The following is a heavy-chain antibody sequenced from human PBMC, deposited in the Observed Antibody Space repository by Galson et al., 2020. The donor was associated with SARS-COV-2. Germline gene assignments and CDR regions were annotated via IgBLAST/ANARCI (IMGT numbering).Heavy chain of an antibody. J-gene: IGHJ3*02. D-gene: IGHD5-12*01. CDR1: GFSLSNYD. Sequence: GGSLRLSCVVSGFSLSNYDMHWVRQAPGRGLEWVAAIGRVHDTYYSGSVKGRFTISREDAKNSFYLQMNSLRAEDTAVYFCAREVMSTDYFDAFDILGQGTMVTVSS. CDR3: AREVMSTDYFDAFDI. CDR2: IGRVHDT. V-gene: IGHV3-13*01.